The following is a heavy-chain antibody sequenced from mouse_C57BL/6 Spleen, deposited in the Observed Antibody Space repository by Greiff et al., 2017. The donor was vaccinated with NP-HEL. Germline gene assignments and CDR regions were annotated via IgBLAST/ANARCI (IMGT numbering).Heavy chain of an antibody. CDR1: GYTFTSYW. Sequence: VKLQQSGAELVKPGASVKMSCKASGYTFTSYWITWVKQRPGQGLEWIGDIYPGSGSTNYNEKFKSKATLTVDTSSSTAYMQLSSLTSEDSAVYYCARSNYGSLGYFDYWGQGTTLTVSS. CDR2: IYPGSGST. J-gene: IGHJ2*01. V-gene: IGHV1-55*01. D-gene: IGHD1-1*01. CDR3: ARSNYGSLGYFDY.